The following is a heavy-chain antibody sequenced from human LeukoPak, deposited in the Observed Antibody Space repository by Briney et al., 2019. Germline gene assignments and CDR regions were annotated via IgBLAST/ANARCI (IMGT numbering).Heavy chain of an antibody. Sequence: GGSLRLSCAASGFTFDDYAMHWVRQAPGKGLEWVSGISWNSGSIGYADSVKGRFTISRDNAKNSLYLQMNSLKAEDTAVYYCARDRDLGGSPTPDYWGQGTLVTVSS. D-gene: IGHD1-26*01. V-gene: IGHV3-9*01. CDR3: ARDRDLGGSPTPDY. J-gene: IGHJ4*02. CDR1: GFTFDDYA. CDR2: ISWNSGSI.